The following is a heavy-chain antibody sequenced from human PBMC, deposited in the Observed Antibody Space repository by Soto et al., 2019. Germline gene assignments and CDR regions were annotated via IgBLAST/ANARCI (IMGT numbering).Heavy chain of an antibody. J-gene: IGHJ4*02. CDR1: GGTFSSYA. D-gene: IGHD7-27*01. CDR2: IIPIFGTA. Sequence: QVQLVQSGAEVKKPGSSVKVSCKASGGTFSSYAISWVRQAPGQGLEWMGGIIPIFGTANYAQKFQGRVTITADDATSTAYMELRSLRSEETAVYYCANGVLHNWGIGWGDDWGQGTLVTVSS. CDR3: ANGVLHNWGIGWGDD. V-gene: IGHV1-69*01.